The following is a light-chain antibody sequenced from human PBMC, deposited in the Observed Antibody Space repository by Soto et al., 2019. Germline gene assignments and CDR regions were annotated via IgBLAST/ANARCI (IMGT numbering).Light chain of an antibody. CDR1: SSNIGAGYD. V-gene: IGLV1-40*01. CDR2: GNT. CDR3: LSFDSSLSVV. Sequence: QSVLTQPTSVSGAPGQRVTISCTGSSSNIGAGYDVHWYQQLPGRAPKLLIYGNTNRPSGVPDRFSGSKSGTSASLAITGLQAEDEADYYCLSFDSSLSVVLGGGTKLPVL. J-gene: IGLJ2*01.